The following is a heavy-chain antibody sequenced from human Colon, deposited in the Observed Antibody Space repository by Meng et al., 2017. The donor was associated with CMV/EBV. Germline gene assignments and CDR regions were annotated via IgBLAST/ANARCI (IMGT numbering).Heavy chain of an antibody. CDR1: GFTFNDYE. D-gene: IGHD2-2*01. Sequence: GGSLRLSCAASGFTFNDYEMNWVRQAPGKGLEWVAFTSSDSKYIYYSDSVKGRFTISRDNSEKSVYLHMNSVRADDTAVYYCVKLGYCSSPSCQKSYFYGLDVWGQGTTVTVSS. J-gene: IGHJ6*02. V-gene: IGHV3-21*01. CDR3: VKLGYCSSPSCQKSYFYGLDV. CDR2: TSSDSKYI.